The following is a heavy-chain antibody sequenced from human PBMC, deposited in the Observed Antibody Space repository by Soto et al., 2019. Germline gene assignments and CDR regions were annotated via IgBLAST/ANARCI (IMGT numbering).Heavy chain of an antibody. V-gene: IGHV3-23*01. J-gene: IGHJ4*02. CDR2: ISGSGGST. CDR1: GFTFSSYA. D-gene: IGHD6-19*01. CDR3: AKDKVAAGYFDY. Sequence: EVQLLESGGGLVQPGGSLRLSCAASGFTFSSYAMSWVRQAPGKGLEWVSAISGSGGSTYYADSVKGRSTISRDNSKNTLYLQMNSLRAEDTAVYYCAKDKVAAGYFDYWGQGTLVTVSS.